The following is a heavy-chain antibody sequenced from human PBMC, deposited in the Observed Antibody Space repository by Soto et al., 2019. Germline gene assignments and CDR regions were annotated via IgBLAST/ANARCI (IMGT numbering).Heavy chain of an antibody. Sequence: EVQLVESGGGLVKPGGSLRLSCAASGFTFSSYSMNWVRQAPGKGLEWVSSISSSSSYIYYADSVKGRFTISRDNAKNSLYLQMNSLRAEDTDLYYCARGALYSSSWYEGRWFDPWGQGTLVTVSS. CDR2: ISSSSSYI. D-gene: IGHD6-13*01. CDR1: GFTFSSYS. CDR3: ARGALYSSSWYEGRWFDP. V-gene: IGHV3-21*01. J-gene: IGHJ5*02.